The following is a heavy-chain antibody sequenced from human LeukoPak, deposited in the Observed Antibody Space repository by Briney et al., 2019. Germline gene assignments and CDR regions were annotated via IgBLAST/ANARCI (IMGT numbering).Heavy chain of an antibody. Sequence: GGSLRLSCAASGFIVSSNFMSWVRQAPGKGLEWVSVVYSVGTTYYADSVKGRFTISRDTSKNTLYLQMNSLRVDDTAVYYCARSLNSGSYTDLRGPGTLITVSS. CDR1: GFIVSSNF. CDR3: ARSLNSGSYTDL. CDR2: VYSVGTT. J-gene: IGHJ5*02. D-gene: IGHD1-26*01. V-gene: IGHV3-53*01.